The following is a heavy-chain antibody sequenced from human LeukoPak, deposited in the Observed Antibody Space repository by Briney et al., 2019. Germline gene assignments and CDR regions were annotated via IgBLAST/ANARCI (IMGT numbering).Heavy chain of an antibody. V-gene: IGHV1-46*01. J-gene: IGHJ5*02. CDR2: INPFGGST. Sequence: GASVKVSCKASGYTFTNYYMHWVRQAPGQGLEWMGTINPFGGSTNYAQKFQGRVTMTRETSTSTVYMELSSLRSEDTAVYYCARGNLYDSSGGYSYSNWIDTWGQGTLVTVSS. CDR1: GYTFTNYY. D-gene: IGHD3-22*01. CDR3: ARGNLYDSSGGYSYSNWIDT.